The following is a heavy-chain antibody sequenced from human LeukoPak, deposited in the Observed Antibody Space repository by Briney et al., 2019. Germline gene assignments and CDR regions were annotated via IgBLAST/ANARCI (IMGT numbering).Heavy chain of an antibody. CDR1: GFTFSDHY. CDR3: ARWNSGSCSN. D-gene: IGHD1-26*01. CDR2: SRYKAQKYNT. J-gene: IGHJ4*02. V-gene: IGHV3-72*01. Sequence: GGPLRLSCAASGFTFSDHYMDWVRQAPGKGLEWVGRSRYKAQKYNTEYAASVEGRFSISRDDSKNSLYLQMNSLKTEDTAVYDCARWNSGSCSNWGQGTLVSVSS.